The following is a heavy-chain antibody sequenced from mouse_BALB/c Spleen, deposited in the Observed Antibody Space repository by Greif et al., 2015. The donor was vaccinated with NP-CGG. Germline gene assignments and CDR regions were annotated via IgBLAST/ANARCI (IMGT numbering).Heavy chain of an antibody. CDR1: GFNIKDTY. CDR3: ASLGDYDAWFAY. CDR2: IDPANGNT. J-gene: IGHJ3*01. V-gene: IGHV14-3*02. Sequence: EVKLMESGAELVKPGASVKLSCTASGFNIKDTYMHWVKQRPEQGLEWIGRIDPANGNTKYDPKFQGKATITADTSSNTAYLQLSSLTSEDTAVYYCASLGDYDAWFAYWGQGTLVTVSA. D-gene: IGHD2-4*01.